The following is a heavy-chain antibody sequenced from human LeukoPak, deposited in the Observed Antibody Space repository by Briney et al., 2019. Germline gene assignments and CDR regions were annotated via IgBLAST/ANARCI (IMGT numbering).Heavy chain of an antibody. CDR1: GFTFSSYE. V-gene: IGHV3-48*03. CDR2: ISSSGSTI. CDR3: ASLPRDYGSGTYYYYGMDV. Sequence: QPGGSLRLSCAASGFTFSSYEMNWVRQAPGKGLEWVSYISSSGSTIYYADSVKGRFTISRDNAKNSLYLQMNSLRAEDTAVYYCASLPRDYGSGTYYYYGMDVWGQGTTVTVSS. J-gene: IGHJ6*02. D-gene: IGHD3-10*01.